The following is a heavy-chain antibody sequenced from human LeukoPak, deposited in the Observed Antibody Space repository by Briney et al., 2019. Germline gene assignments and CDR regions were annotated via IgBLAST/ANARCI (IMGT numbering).Heavy chain of an antibody. Sequence: ASVKVSCKASGYTFTGYYMHWVRQAPGQGLEWMGWINPNSGGTNYAQKFQGRVTMTRDTSISTAYMELSSLRSEDTAVYYCAREAIVVVPAARSYYYYYMDVWGKGTTVTISS. CDR3: AREAIVVVPAARSYYYYYMDV. V-gene: IGHV1-2*02. CDR2: INPNSGGT. D-gene: IGHD2-2*01. CDR1: GYTFTGYY. J-gene: IGHJ6*03.